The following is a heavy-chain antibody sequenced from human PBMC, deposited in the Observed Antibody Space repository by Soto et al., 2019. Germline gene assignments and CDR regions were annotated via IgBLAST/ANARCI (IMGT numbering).Heavy chain of an antibody. CDR2: IYHSGST. Sequence: QVQLQESGPGLVKPSGSLSLTCAVSGGSISSSNWWSWVRQPPGKGLEWIGEIYHSGSTNYNPSPKRRVTVXXDXSXXQFSLKLSSVTAADTAVYYCARDPDDSSGYRAFAIWGQGTMVTVSS. CDR3: ARDPDDSSGYRAFAI. J-gene: IGHJ3*02. CDR1: GGSISSSNW. V-gene: IGHV4-4*02. D-gene: IGHD3-22*01.